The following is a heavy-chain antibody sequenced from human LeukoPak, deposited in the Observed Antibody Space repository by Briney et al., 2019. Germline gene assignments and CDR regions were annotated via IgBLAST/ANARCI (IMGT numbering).Heavy chain of an antibody. D-gene: IGHD5-18*01. J-gene: IGHJ6*03. CDR3: ARLGTARSYYFMDV. CDR1: GYSISSGYY. V-gene: IGHV4-38-2*02. CDR2: IYYSGTT. Sequence: SETLSLTCTVSGYSISSGYYWGWIRPPPGKGLEWIGSIYYSGTTYYNPSLKSRVTISVDTSKNQISLKVTSVTAADTAVYYCARLGTARSYYFMDVWGKGTTVTISS.